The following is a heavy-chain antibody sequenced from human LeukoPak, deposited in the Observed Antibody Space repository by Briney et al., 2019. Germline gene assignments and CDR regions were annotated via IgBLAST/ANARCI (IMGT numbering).Heavy chain of an antibody. CDR3: ARDPYSGYYGAYYYYYMDV. V-gene: IGHV3-21*01. CDR2: ITSTGSYV. J-gene: IGHJ6*03. Sequence: GGSLRLSCAASGFSFSTYNMNWVRQAPGKRLEWISSITSTGSYVFYADSVRGRFTISRDNAKNSLYLQIDSLRADDTAVYYCARDPYSGYYGAYYYYYMDVWGKGTTVTISS. CDR1: GFSFSTYN. D-gene: IGHD5-12*01.